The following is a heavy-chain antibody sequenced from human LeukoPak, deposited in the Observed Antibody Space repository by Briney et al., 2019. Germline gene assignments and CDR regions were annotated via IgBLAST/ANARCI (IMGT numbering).Heavy chain of an antibody. CDR1: GFTFSTYA. D-gene: IGHD5-12*01. CDR3: AKRGMTTIKEGFDY. Sequence: PGGSLRLSCAASGFTFSTYAMSWVRQAPGKGVEWVSAISDRGVSTYYADSVKGRFTISRDNSKKTLYLQMNSLRVEDTAVYYCAKRGMTTIKEGFDYWGQGVLVTVSS. CDR2: ISDRGVST. J-gene: IGHJ4*02. V-gene: IGHV3-23*01.